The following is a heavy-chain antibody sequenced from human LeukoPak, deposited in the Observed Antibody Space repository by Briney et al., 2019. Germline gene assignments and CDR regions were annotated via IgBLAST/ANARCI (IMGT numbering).Heavy chain of an antibody. J-gene: IGHJ4*02. V-gene: IGHV3-23*01. CDR3: AKAFYGDYETYYFDY. D-gene: IGHD4-17*01. CDR1: GFTFSSYA. Sequence: GGSLRLSCAASGFTFSSYAMSWVRQARGKGLEWVSAISGSGGSTYYADSVKGRFTISRDNSKNTLYLQMNSLRAEDTAVYYCAKAFYGDYETYYFDYWGQGTLVTVSS. CDR2: ISGSGGST.